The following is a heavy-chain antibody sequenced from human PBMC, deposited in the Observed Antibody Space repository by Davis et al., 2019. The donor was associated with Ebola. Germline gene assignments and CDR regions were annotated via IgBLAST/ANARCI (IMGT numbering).Heavy chain of an antibody. D-gene: IGHD6-19*01. Sequence: PGGSLRLSCTVSGGSVSSYYWSWIRQPPGKGLERIAYMYYSGSTNYNPSLKSRVTISVDTSKNQFSLKLSSVTAADTAVYYCARGARSGWYYFDYWGQGTLVTVSS. J-gene: IGHJ4*02. CDR1: GGSVSSYY. CDR2: MYYSGST. CDR3: ARGARSGWYYFDY. V-gene: IGHV4-59*02.